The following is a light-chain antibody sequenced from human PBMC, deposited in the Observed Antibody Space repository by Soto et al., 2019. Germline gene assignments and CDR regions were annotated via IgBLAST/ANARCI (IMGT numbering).Light chain of an antibody. V-gene: IGKV3-15*01. CDR3: QQYNSWLWT. J-gene: IGKJ1*01. CDR1: QSVSGS. Sequence: EIVLTQSPGTLSLSPGERATLSCRASQSVSGSRLAWYQQKPGQAPRLLIYGASTRATGISARFSGSGSGTEFTLTISSLQSEDFAVYYCQQYNSWLWTFGQGTKV. CDR2: GAS.